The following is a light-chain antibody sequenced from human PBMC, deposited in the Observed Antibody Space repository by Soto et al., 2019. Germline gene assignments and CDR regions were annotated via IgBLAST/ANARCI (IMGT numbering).Light chain of an antibody. J-gene: IGLJ3*02. CDR1: SIDVGNFDL. V-gene: IGLV2-18*01. CDR3: SLKTSSGTWV. CDR2: QVS. Sequence: QSVLTQPPSVSGSPGQSVTISCTGTSIDVGNFDLVSWYQQPPGTAPKLLIYQVSNRPSGVPDRFSGSQSGNTASLTISGLQAEDEADYYCSLKTSSGTWVFGGGTQLTVL.